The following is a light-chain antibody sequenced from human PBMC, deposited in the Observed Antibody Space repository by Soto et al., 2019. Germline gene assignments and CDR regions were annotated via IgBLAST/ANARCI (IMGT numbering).Light chain of an antibody. V-gene: IGLV2-8*01. CDR2: EVT. Sequence: QPVLTQPPSASGSRGQSVTTSCTGTSVDINYVSWFQQHPGKAPKLIICEVTKRPSGVPDRFSGSKSGNTASLTVSGLQDDDEADYYCSSYAGRDIWVFGGGTKLTVL. CDR1: SVDINY. J-gene: IGLJ3*02. CDR3: SSYAGRDIWV.